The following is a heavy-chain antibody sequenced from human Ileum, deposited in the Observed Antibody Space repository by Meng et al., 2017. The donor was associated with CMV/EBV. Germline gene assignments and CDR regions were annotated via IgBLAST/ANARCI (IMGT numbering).Heavy chain of an antibody. CDR3: AKARGYDYYNGMDV. CDR2: ISGSGGST. J-gene: IGHJ6*02. CDR1: GFTFSSYA. Sequence: GGSLRLSCAASGFTFSSYAMSWVRQAPGKGLEWVSAISGSGGSTYYADSVKGRFTISRDNSKNTLYLQMNSLRAEDTAVYYCAKARGYDYYNGMDVWGQGTTVTVSS. D-gene: IGHD3-10*01. V-gene: IGHV3-23*01.